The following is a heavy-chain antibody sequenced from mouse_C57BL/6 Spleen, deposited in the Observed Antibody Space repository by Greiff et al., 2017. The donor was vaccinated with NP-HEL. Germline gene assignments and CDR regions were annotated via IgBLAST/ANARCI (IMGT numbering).Heavy chain of an antibody. CDR2: INPGSGGT. D-gene: IGHD1-1*01. CDR3: ARRGYYGSFFDY. J-gene: IGHJ2*01. V-gene: IGHV1-54*01. Sequence: VQLQQSGAELVRPGTSVKVSCKASGYAFTNYLIEWVKQRPGQGLEWIGVINPGSGGTNCNEKFKGKATLTADKSSSTAYMQLSSLTSEDSAVYFCARRGYYGSFFDYWGQGTTLTVSS. CDR1: GYAFTNYL.